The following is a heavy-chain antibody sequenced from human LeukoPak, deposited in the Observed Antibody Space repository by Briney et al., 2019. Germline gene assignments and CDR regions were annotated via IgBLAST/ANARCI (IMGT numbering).Heavy chain of an antibody. CDR2: INQDAGAK. J-gene: IGHJ5*01. Sequence: GGSLRLSCAASGFTFSSYWMSWVRQAPGKGLEWVANINQDAGAKNYADSVKGRFTISRDNAKNSLYLQMNSLRAEDTAVFYCARDGYASGSHDSWGQGTLVTVSS. CDR3: ARDGYASGSHDS. D-gene: IGHD3-10*01. CDR1: GFTFSSYW. V-gene: IGHV3-7*04.